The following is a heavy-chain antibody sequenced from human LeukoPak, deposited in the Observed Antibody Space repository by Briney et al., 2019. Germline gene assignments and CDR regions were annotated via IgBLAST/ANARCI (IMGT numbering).Heavy chain of an antibody. D-gene: IGHD4-23*01. V-gene: IGHV4-34*01. J-gene: IGHJ4*02. Sequence: PSETLSLTCAVYGGSFSGYYWSWIRQPPGKGLEWIGEINHSGSTNYNPSLKSRVTISVDTSKNQFSLKLSSVTAADTAVYYCARGFPNGGNDYCGQGTLVTVSS. CDR2: INHSGST. CDR3: ARGFPNGGNDY. CDR1: GGSFSGYY.